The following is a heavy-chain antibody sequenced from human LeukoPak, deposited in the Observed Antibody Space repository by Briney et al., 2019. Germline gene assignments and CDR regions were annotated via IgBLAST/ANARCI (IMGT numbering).Heavy chain of an antibody. V-gene: IGHV1-46*01. CDR1: GYTFTSYY. CDR2: INPSGGST. D-gene: IGHD5-24*01. J-gene: IGHJ4*02. CDR3: AKDPADDGYDY. Sequence: ASVKVSCKASGYTFTSYYMHWVRQAPGQGLEWMGIINPSGGSTSYAQKFQGRVTMTRDTSTSTVYMELSSLRAEDTAVYYCAKDPADDGYDYWGQGTLVTVSS.